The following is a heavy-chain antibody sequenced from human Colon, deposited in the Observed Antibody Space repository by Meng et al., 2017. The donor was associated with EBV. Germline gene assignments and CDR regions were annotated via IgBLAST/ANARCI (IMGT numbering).Heavy chain of an antibody. V-gene: IGHV3-23*04. CDR1: GITVSGSY. CDR3: AKHYVRSHDY. D-gene: IGHD3-10*02. J-gene: IGHJ4*02. Sequence: EVGVVGSGGGLCQPGWSLRLYWAGAGITVSGSYMHWVRQAPGKGLDWVSAASYSGGQTYYADSVKGRFTVSRDNSKSTVYLQMDSLRVEDTAIYYCAKHYVRSHDYWGQGTLVTVSS. CDR2: ASYSGGQT.